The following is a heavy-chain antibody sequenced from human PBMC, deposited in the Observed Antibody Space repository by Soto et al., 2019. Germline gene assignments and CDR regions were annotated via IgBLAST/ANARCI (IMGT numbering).Heavy chain of an antibody. CDR2: IYYSGST. Sequence: SQTLSLTCTVSGGSISSYYWSWIRQPPGKGLEWIGYIYYSGSTNYNPSLKSRVTISVDTSKNQFSLKLSSVTAADTAVYYCARGDTGYCSSTSCYGPVYYYGMDVCGEGTTVTVSS. CDR3: ARGDTGYCSSTSCYGPVYYYGMDV. J-gene: IGHJ6*04. CDR1: GGSISSYY. V-gene: IGHV4-59*01. D-gene: IGHD2-2*03.